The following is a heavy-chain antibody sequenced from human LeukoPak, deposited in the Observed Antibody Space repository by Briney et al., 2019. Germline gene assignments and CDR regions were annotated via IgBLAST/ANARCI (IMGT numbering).Heavy chain of an antibody. J-gene: IGHJ4*02. V-gene: IGHV4-59*01. CDR1: GGSISSYY. Sequence: SETLSLTCTVSGGSISSYYWSWIRQPPGKGLEWIGYIYYSGSTNYNPSLKSRVTISVDTSKNQISLKLSSVTAADTAVYYCARGLEAPAYFDYWGQGTLVTVSS. CDR3: ARGLEAPAYFDY. D-gene: IGHD1-1*01. CDR2: IYYSGST.